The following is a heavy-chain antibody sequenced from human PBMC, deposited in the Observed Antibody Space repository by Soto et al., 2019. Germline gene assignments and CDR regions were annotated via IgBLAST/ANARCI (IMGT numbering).Heavy chain of an antibody. CDR3: ARENCSGGSCYPYYYYYGMDV. D-gene: IGHD2-15*01. V-gene: IGHV3-33*01. J-gene: IGHJ6*02. CDR2: IWYDGSNK. Sequence: PGGSLRLSCAASGFTFSSYGMHWVRQAPGKGLGWVAVIWYDGSNKYYADSVKGRFTISRDNSKNTLYLQMNSLRAEDTAVYYCARENCSGGSCYPYYYYYGMDVWGQGTTVTV. CDR1: GFTFSSYG.